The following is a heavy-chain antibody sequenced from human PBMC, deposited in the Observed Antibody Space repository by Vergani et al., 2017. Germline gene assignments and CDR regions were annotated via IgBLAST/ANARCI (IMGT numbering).Heavy chain of an antibody. CDR2: IIPILEIA. J-gene: IGHJ4*02. CDR1: GGNFSSYA. CDR3: AGDKCSGGSCYGEVSDY. V-gene: IGHV1-69*04. D-gene: IGHD2-15*01. Sequence: QVQLVQSGAEVKKPGSSVKVSCKASGGNFSSYAISWVRQAPGQGLEWMGRIIPILEIAIHAQKFQGRVTITADKSTSTAYMELSSLRSEDTAVYYWAGDKCSGGSCYGEVSDYGGQGTLVTVSS.